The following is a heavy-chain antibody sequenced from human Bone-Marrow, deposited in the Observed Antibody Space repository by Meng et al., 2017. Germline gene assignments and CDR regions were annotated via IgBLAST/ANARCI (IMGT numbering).Heavy chain of an antibody. V-gene: IGHV4-34*01. CDR3: ARRLIAAAGNDY. CDR2: INHSGST. D-gene: IGHD6-13*01. Sequence: QVQPPQWGAGLLQPSETLSLPCAVYGGSFSGYYWSWIRQPPGKGLEWIGEINHSGSTNYNPSLKSRVTISVDTSKNQFSLKLSSVTAADTAVYYCARRLIAAAGNDYWGQGTLVTVAS. J-gene: IGHJ4*02. CDR1: GGSFSGYY.